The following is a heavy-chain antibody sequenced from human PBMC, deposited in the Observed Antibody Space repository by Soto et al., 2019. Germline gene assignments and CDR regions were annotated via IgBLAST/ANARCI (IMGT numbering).Heavy chain of an antibody. CDR1: GFSLSTSGVG. CDR3: AHSETAMVTLRYFDWLSQEYYFDY. CDR2: IYWDDDK. V-gene: IGHV2-5*02. J-gene: IGHJ4*02. D-gene: IGHD3-9*01. Sequence: SGPTLVNPTQTLTLTCTFSGFSLSTSGVGVGWIRQPPGKALEWLALIYWDDDKRYSPSLKGRLTITKDTSKNQVVLTMTNMDPVDTATYYCAHSETAMVTLRYFDWLSQEYYFDYWGQGTLVTVSS.